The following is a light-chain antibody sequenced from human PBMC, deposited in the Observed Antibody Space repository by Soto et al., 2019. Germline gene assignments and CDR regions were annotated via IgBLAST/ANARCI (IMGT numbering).Light chain of an antibody. V-gene: IGLV6-57*01. Sequence: NFMLTQPHSVSESPGKTVTISCTRSSGSIASNYVQWYQQRPGSSPTTVIYEDNQRPSGVPDRFSGSIDSSSNSACLTISGLETEDEADYYCQSYDATNQVFGGGTKLTVL. CDR1: SGSIASNY. J-gene: IGLJ3*02. CDR2: EDN. CDR3: QSYDATNQV.